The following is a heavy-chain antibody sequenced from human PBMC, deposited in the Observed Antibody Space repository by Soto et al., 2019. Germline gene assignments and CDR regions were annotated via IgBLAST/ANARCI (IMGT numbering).Heavy chain of an antibody. J-gene: IGHJ4*02. D-gene: IGHD3-3*01. CDR2: INHSGST. Sequence: NPSETLSLTCAVYGGSFSGYYWSWIRQPPGKGLEWIGEINHSGSTNYNPSLKSRVTISVDTSKNQFSLKLSSVTAADTAVYYCARGGTDYDFWSGYAIKNYFDYWGQGTLVTVSS. CDR3: ARGGTDYDFWSGYAIKNYFDY. CDR1: GGSFSGYY. V-gene: IGHV4-34*01.